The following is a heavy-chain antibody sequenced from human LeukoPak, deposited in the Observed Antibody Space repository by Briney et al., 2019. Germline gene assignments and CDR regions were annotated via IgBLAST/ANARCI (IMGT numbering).Heavy chain of an antibody. V-gene: IGHV3-48*03. CDR2: ISSSGSTI. CDR3: ARVPPQLGMAIDY. CDR1: GFTCSSYE. Sequence: GGSLRLSXAASGFTCSSYEMNWVRQTPGKGLEWVSYISSSGSTIYYADSVKGRFTISRDNAKNSLYLQMNSLRAEDTAVYYCARVPPQLGMAIDYWGQGTLVTVSS. J-gene: IGHJ4*02. D-gene: IGHD7-27*01.